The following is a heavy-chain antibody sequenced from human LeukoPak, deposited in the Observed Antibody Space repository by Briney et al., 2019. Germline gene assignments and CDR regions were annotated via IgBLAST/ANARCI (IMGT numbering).Heavy chain of an antibody. CDR1: GYTFTSYG. Sequence: GASVEVSCKASGYTFTSYGISWVRQAPGQGLEWMGWISAHNGNTNYAQKLQGRVTMTTDTSTSTAYMELRSLRSDDTAVYYCANWETGTNPEYFQHWGQGTLVTVSS. CDR3: ANWETGTNPEYFQH. D-gene: IGHD1-1*01. CDR2: ISAHNGNT. J-gene: IGHJ1*01. V-gene: IGHV1-18*01.